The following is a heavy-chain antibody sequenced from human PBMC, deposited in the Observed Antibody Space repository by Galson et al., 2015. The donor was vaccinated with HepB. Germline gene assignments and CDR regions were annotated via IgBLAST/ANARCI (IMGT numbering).Heavy chain of an antibody. V-gene: IGHV3-21*01. CDR3: ARALLLWFGELFCCGMDV. CDR2: ISSSSSYI. J-gene: IGHJ6*02. Sequence: SLRLSCAASGLTFSSYSMNWVRQAPGKGLEWVSSISSSSSYIYYADSVKGRFTISRDNAKNSLYLQMNSLRAEDTAVYYCARALLLWFGELFCCGMDVWGQGTTVTVSS. D-gene: IGHD3-10*01. CDR1: GLTFSSYS.